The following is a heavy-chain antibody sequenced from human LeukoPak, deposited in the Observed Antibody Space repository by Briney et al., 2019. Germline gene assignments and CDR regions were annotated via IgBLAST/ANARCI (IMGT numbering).Heavy chain of an antibody. D-gene: IGHD1-26*01. J-gene: IGHJ5*02. Sequence: GGSLRLSCVASGFTLSSHNINWVRQAPGQGLEWVSSISSGSAYAYYADSVRGRFTISRDSAKNSLFLQMDNLRVEDTAVYYCARAHIQDYTIVGLVDHWGQGTLVTVSS. V-gene: IGHV3-21*01. CDR2: ISSGSAYA. CDR1: GFTLSSHN. CDR3: ARAHIQDYTIVGLVDH.